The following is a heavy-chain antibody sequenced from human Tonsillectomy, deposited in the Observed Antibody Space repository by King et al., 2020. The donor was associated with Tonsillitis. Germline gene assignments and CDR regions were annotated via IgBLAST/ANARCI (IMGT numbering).Heavy chain of an antibody. CDR2: IWYDGSNK. J-gene: IGHJ4*02. V-gene: IGHV3-33*01. Sequence: VQLVESGGGVVQPGRSLRLSCAASGFTFSSYGMHWVRQAPGKGLEWVAVIWYDGSNKYYADSVKGRFTISRDNSKNKLYLQMNSLRAEDTAVYYCAGYRDCSSTSCYTGVDYWGQGTLVTVSS. CDR3: AGYRDCSSTSCYTGVDY. CDR1: GFTFSSYG. D-gene: IGHD2-2*02.